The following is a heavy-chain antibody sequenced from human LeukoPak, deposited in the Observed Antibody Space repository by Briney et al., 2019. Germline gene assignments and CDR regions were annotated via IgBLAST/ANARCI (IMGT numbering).Heavy chain of an antibody. CDR2: ISISTSSI. CDR3: XXXLGQYYDTSDNWFDP. V-gene: IGHV3-48*04. Sequence: PGGSLRLSCAASGFTFSDYSLTWVRQAPGKGLEWISYISISTSSIYYADSVKGRFTISRDNAKNTLNLQMNSLRAEDTAVYYXXXXLGQYYDTSDNWFDPWGQGTLVTVSS. J-gene: IGHJ5*02. D-gene: IGHD3-22*01. CDR1: GFTFSDYS.